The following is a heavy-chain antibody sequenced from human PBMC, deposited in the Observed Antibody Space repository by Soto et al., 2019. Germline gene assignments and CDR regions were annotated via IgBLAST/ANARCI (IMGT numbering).Heavy chain of an antibody. J-gene: IGHJ6*02. CDR3: ARGKAVAGTQLRYGMDV. CDR2: IIPILGIA. Sequence: QVQLVQSGAEVKKPGSSVKVSCKASGGNFSSYTISWVRQAPGQGLEWMGRIIPILGIANYAQKFQGRVTITADNSTSTAYMEMSSLRSEDTAVYYCARGKAVAGTQLRYGMDVWGQGTTVTVSS. V-gene: IGHV1-69*02. CDR1: GGNFSSYT. D-gene: IGHD6-19*01.